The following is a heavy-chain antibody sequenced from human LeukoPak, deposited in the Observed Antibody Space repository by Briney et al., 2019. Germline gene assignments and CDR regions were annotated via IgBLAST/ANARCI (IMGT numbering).Heavy chain of an antibody. CDR3: ARDLAHTNFGGLKWFDP. J-gene: IGHJ5*02. CDR1: GGAFSNYA. V-gene: IGHV1-69*04. Sequence: GASGKVSCKASGGAFSNYAISWVRQAPGQGLQWMGRIIPLLGITNYAQKFQGSITIAAAGSTSTAYMELSSLRSEDTAVYYCARDLAHTNFGGLKWFDPWGQGTLVPVTA. CDR2: IIPLLGIT. D-gene: IGHD3-3*01.